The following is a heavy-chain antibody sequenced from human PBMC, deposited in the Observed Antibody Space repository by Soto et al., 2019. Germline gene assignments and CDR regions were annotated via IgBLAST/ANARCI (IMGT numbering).Heavy chain of an antibody. Sequence: PGGSLRLSCAASGFSFGFFVMHWVRQSPGKGLEWLSVLSYEGSEEYYADSVRGRFTISRDNSKNTLFLQMDSLRVDDTGVYYCALTRRSSLLEVAGPGFEYWGQGILVTGPS. D-gene: IGHD6-19*01. CDR3: ALTRRSSLLEVAGPGFEY. J-gene: IGHJ4*02. CDR1: GFSFGFFV. CDR2: LSYEGSEE. V-gene: IGHV3-30*03.